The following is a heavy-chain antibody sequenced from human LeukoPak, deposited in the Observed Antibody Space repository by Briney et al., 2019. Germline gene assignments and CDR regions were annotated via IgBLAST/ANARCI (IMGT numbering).Heavy chain of an antibody. CDR2: ISGSGGST. D-gene: IGHD4-23*01. CDR3: AKPPAVVTATYYFDY. Sequence: GGSLRLSYAASGFTFSNAWMSWVRQAPGKGLEWVSAISGSGGSTYYADSVKGRFTISRDNSKNTLYPQMNSLRAEDTAVYYCAKPPAVVTATYYFDYWGQGTLVTVSS. CDR1: GFTFSNAW. J-gene: IGHJ4*02. V-gene: IGHV3-23*01.